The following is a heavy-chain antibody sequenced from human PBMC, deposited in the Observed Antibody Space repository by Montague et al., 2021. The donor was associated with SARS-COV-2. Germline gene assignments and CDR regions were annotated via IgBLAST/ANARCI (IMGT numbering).Heavy chain of an antibody. CDR3: ARHGPFLVVTAIPDTFDI. Sequence: SETLSLTCTVSGGSISSYYWSWIRQPPGKRLGWILLLRYSEGADXHPPLKSRHTIAVDTSKNQFSLKLSSVTAADTAVYYCARHGPFLVVTAIPDTFDIWGRGTMV. V-gene: IGHV4-59*08. CDR1: GGSISSYY. CDR2: LRYSEGA. D-gene: IGHD2-21*02. J-gene: IGHJ3*02.